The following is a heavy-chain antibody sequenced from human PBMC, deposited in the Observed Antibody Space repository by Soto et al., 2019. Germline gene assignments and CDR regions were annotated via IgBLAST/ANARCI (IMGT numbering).Heavy chain of an antibody. D-gene: IGHD6-6*01. CDR1: GFTISGHW. J-gene: IGHJ6*02. CDR2: INSDASSI. V-gene: IGHV3-74*01. CDR3: VRELAPTPLPPSSLLDV. Sequence: EVQLVESGGGLVPPGGSLRLSCAASGFTISGHWMHWVRLVPGKGLAWVSRINSDASSITYADSVNGRFTISRDNAMNTLSLQMNNLRAEDTATYFCVRELAPTPLPPSSLLDVWGQGITVTVSS.